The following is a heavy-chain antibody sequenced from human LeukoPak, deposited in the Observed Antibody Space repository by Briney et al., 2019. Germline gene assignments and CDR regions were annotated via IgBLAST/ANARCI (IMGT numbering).Heavy chain of an antibody. J-gene: IGHJ4*02. CDR2: ISGSGGST. CDR3: AKEEDYYDSSGYFDY. V-gene: IGHV3-23*01. Sequence: GGSLRLSCAASGFTFSSYAMSWVRQAPGKGLEWVSAISGSGGSTYYADSMKGRFTISRDNSKNTLYLQMNSLRAEDTAVYYCAKEEDYYDSSGYFDYWGQGTLVTVSS. D-gene: IGHD3-22*01. CDR1: GFTFSSYA.